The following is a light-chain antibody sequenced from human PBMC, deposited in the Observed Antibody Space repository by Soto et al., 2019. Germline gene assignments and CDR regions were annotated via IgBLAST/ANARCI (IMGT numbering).Light chain of an antibody. CDR3: SSYAGSNTHVL. Sequence: QSALTQPRSVSGSPGQSVTISCTGTSSDVGGYNYVSWYQQHPGKAPKLMIYDVSKRPSGVPDRFSGSQSGNTASLTISGLQAEDEAEYCCSSYAGSNTHVLFGGGTKLTVL. V-gene: IGLV2-11*01. J-gene: IGLJ2*01. CDR1: SSDVGGYNY. CDR2: DVS.